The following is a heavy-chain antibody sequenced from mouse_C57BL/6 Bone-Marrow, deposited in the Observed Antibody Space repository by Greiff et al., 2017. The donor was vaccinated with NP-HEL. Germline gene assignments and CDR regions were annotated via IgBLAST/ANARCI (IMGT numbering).Heavy chain of an antibody. CDR1: GYTFTSYW. Sequence: QVPLQQPGAELVKPGASVKLSCKASGYTFTSYWMQWVKQRPGPGLEWIGEIDPSDSYTNYNQKFKGKATLTVDTSSSTAYMQLSSLTSEDSAVYYCARSYDYDRGYAMDYWGQGTSGTGPS. J-gene: IGHJ4*01. CDR3: ARSYDYDRGYAMDY. CDR2: IDPSDSYT. D-gene: IGHD2-4*01. V-gene: IGHV1-50*01.